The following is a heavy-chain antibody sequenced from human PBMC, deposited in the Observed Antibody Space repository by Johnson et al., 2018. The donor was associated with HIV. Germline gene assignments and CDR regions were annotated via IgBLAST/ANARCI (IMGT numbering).Heavy chain of an antibody. J-gene: IGHJ3*02. CDR2: ISWNSGSI. Sequence: LVESGGGLVQPGRSLRLSCAASGFTFDDYAMHWVRQAPGKGLEWVSGISWNSGSIGYADSVKGRFTISRDNAKNSLYLQMNSLRAEDTALYYCAKGGYDSEDAFDIWGQGTMVTVSS. CDR1: GFTFDDYA. V-gene: IGHV3-9*01. CDR3: AKGGYDSEDAFDI. D-gene: IGHD3-22*01.